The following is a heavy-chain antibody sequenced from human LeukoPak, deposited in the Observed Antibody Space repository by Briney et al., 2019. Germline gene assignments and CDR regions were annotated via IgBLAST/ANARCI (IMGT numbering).Heavy chain of an antibody. Sequence: GGSLRLSCAASGFTFSSYWMHWVRQAPGKGLVWVSRINSDGSSTSYADSVKGRFTISRDNAKNTLYLQMNSLRAEDTAVYYCARGSGYDSNYYYYMDVWGKGSTVTVSS. CDR3: ARGSGYDSNYYYYMDV. J-gene: IGHJ6*03. CDR2: INSDGSST. CDR1: GFTFSSYW. D-gene: IGHD5-12*01. V-gene: IGHV3-74*01.